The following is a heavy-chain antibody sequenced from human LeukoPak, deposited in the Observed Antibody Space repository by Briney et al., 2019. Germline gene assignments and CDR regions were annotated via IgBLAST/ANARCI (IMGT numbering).Heavy chain of an antibody. J-gene: IGHJ4*02. CDR2: ITRSGDTI. Sequence: GGSLRLSCAASGFTVSSNYMNWVRQAPGKGLEWVSYITRSGDTIYYADSVKGRFTISRDNAKNSLYLQMNSLRAEDTAVYYCARDQPSSWYYFDYWGQGTLVTVSS. CDR1: GFTVSSNY. V-gene: IGHV3-48*03. D-gene: IGHD6-13*01. CDR3: ARDQPSSWYYFDY.